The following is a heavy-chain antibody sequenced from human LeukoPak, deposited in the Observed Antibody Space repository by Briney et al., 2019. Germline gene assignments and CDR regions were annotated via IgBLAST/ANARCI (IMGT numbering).Heavy chain of an antibody. V-gene: IGHV4-4*02. CDR1: GGSISSSNW. CDR2: INHSGST. CDR3: ARTIEYSSSSPGVFCDY. J-gene: IGHJ4*02. D-gene: IGHD6-6*01. Sequence: SGTLSLTCAVSGGSISSSNWWSWVRQPPGKGLEWIGEINHSGSTNYNPSLKSRVTISVDTSKNQFSLKLSSVTAADTAVYYCARTIEYSSSSPGVFCDYWGQGTLVTVSS.